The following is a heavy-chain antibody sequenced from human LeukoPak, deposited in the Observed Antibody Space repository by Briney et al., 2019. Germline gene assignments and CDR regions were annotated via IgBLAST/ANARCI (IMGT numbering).Heavy chain of an antibody. CDR1: GFTFSSYG. D-gene: IGHD6-13*01. CDR3: AKEGQQLVLGYYYYYMDV. V-gene: IGHV3-30*02. CDR2: IRYDGSIK. J-gene: IGHJ6*03. Sequence: GGSLSLSCAASGFTFSSYGMHWVRQAPGKGLEWVAFIRYDGSIKYYADSVKGRFTISRDNSKNTLYLQMNSLRAEDTAVYYCAKEGQQLVLGYYYYYMDVWGKGTTVTVSS.